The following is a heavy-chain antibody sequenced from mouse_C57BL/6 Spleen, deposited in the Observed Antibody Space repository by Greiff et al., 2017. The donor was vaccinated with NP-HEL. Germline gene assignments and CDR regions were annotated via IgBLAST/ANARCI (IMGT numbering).Heavy chain of an antibody. D-gene: IGHD1-1*01. CDR3: ARGGTTVVAFDY. V-gene: IGHV1-4*01. CDR1: GYTFTSYT. J-gene: IGHJ2*01. Sequence: QVQLQQSGAELARPGASVKMSCKASGYTFTSYTMHWVKQRPGQGLEWIGYINPSRGYTKYNQKFKDKATLTADKSSSTAYMQLSSLTSEDSAVYYCARGGTTVVAFDYWGQGTTLTVSS. CDR2: INPSRGYT.